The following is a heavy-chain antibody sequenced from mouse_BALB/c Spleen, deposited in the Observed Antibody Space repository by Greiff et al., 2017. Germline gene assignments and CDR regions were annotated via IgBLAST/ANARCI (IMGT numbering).Heavy chain of an antibody. V-gene: IGHV5-6-5*01. D-gene: IGHD2-4*01. J-gene: IGHJ4*01. Sequence: DVKLVESGGGLVKPGGSLKLSCAASGFTFSSYAMSWVRQTPEKRLEWVASISSGGSTYYPDSVKGRFTISRDNARNILYLQMSSLRSEDTAMYYCARRAYDYDYAMDYWGQGTSVTVSA. CDR2: ISSGGST. CDR3: ARRAYDYDYAMDY. CDR1: GFTFSSYA.